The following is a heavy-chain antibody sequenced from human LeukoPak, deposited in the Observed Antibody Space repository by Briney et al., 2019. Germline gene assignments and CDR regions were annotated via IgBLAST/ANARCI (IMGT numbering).Heavy chain of an antibody. Sequence: ASVKVSCKASGYTVTSYYMHWVRQAPGQGLEWKGIINPSGGSTSYAQKFQGRVTMTRDTSTSTAYMELSRLRSDDTAVYYCARDLSPPITMIVVADAFDIWGQGTMVTVSS. D-gene: IGHD3-22*01. V-gene: IGHV1-46*01. J-gene: IGHJ3*02. CDR3: ARDLSPPITMIVVADAFDI. CDR1: GYTVTSYY. CDR2: INPSGGST.